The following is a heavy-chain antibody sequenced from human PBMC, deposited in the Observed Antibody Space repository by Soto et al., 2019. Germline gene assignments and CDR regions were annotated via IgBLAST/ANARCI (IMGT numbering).Heavy chain of an antibody. J-gene: IGHJ2*01. Sequence: QVQLQESGPGLVKPSETLSLTCTVSGGSISSYYWSWIRQPPGKGLEWIGYIYYSGSTNYNPSLTSRVTISVDTSKNQSSLKLISVTAADTAVYYCARLWLPYWYFALWGRGTLVTVSS. CDR3: ARLWLPYWYFAL. D-gene: IGHD3-22*01. CDR2: IYYSGST. V-gene: IGHV4-59*08. CDR1: GGSISSYY.